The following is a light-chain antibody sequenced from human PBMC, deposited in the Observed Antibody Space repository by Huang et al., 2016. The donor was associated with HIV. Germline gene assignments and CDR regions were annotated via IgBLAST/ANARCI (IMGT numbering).Light chain of an antibody. CDR3: QQSHSTPYT. CDR2: DAS. CDR1: PIISTY. Sequence: DIQMTQSPSSLSASVGDRVTISCRASPIISTYLIWYQQKPGKAPKLLIYDASSVQRGVPSRFGGSGSGTDFTLTISSLQPEDFATYYCQQSHSTPYTFGQGTKLEIK. J-gene: IGKJ2*01. V-gene: IGKV1-39*01.